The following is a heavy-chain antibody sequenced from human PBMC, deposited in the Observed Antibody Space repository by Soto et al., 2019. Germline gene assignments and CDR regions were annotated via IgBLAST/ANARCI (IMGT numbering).Heavy chain of an antibody. Sequence: QVQLVQSGAEVKKPGASVKVSCKASGYTFTSYGISWVRQAPGQGLERMGWIISYNGNTNYAQKLQGRVPMTTESTTSTAYMELRSLRSDDTAVYYCAGDLPPPDYWCQGTLVTVSS. J-gene: IGHJ4*02. CDR2: IISYNGNT. V-gene: IGHV1-18*01. CDR1: GYTFTSYG. CDR3: AGDLPPPDY.